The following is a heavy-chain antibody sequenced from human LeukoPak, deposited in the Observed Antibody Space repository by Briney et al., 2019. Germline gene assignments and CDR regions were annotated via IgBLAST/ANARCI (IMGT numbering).Heavy chain of an antibody. D-gene: IGHD3-10*01. J-gene: IGHJ5*02. CDR3: ARERGVINWFDP. Sequence: SETLSLTCTVSGGSISSSSYYWGWIRQPPGKGLEWIGYIYYSGSTYYNPSLKSRVTISVDTSKNQFSLKLSSVTAADTAVYYCARERGVINWFDPWGQGTLVTVSS. V-gene: IGHV4-30-4*08. CDR1: GGSISSSSYY. CDR2: IYYSGST.